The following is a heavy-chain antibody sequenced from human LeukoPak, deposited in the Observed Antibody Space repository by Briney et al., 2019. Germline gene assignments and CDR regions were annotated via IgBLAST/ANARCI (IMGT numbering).Heavy chain of an antibody. Sequence: GGSLRLSCAASGFTFSDYSMNWVRQAPGKGLEWVSSISSRSSYIDYADSVKGRLTISRDHAKNSLYLQMNSLRAEDTAVYYCARVMVRGLPRGTFNYWGQGTLVTVSS. J-gene: IGHJ4*02. CDR3: ARVMVRGLPRGTFNY. CDR1: GFTFSDYS. CDR2: ISSRSSYI. V-gene: IGHV3-21*01. D-gene: IGHD3-10*01.